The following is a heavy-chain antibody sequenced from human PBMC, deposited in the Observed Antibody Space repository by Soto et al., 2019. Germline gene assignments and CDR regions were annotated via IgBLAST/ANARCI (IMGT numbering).Heavy chain of an antibody. CDR3: ARDPSIAVSGTMIYYFAD. CDR2: IIGAGSNK. CDR1: GFPVRSYA. Sequence: GGSLRLSCTHPGFPVRSYAVPWVRQAPGTAMAGVAVIIGAGSNKDHAPSVTGRFNISRDNSKNTLSLQMNSPRAHDTASYYCARDPSIAVSGTMIYYFADWCQGTLVTVSS. D-gene: IGHD6-19*01. J-gene: IGHJ4*02. V-gene: IGHV3-30-3*01.